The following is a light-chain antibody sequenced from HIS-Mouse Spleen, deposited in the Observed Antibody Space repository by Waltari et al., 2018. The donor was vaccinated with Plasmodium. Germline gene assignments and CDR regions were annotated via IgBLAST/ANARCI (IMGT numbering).Light chain of an antibody. CDR1: ALPKKY. CDR3: YSTDSSGNHRV. CDR2: EDR. J-gene: IGLJ3*02. V-gene: IGLV3-10*01. Sequence: SYELTQPPSVSVSPGQTARITCSGDALPKKYAYWYQQKSGQAPVLVINEDRKRPSGIPERFSGSSSARMATMTISGAQVEDEADYYCYSTDSSGNHRVFGGGTKLTVL.